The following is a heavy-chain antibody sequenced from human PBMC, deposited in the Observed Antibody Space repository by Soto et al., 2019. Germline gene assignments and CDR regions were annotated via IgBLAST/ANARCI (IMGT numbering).Heavy chain of an antibody. V-gene: IGHV4-34*01. J-gene: IGHJ4*02. Sequence: SETLSLSYAVYGGSFSGYYWCWIRQPPGKGLEWIGEINHSGSTNYNPSLKSRVTISVDTSKNQFSLKLSSVTAADTAVYYCATKLYCSSTSCPIDYWGQGTLVTVSS. CDR1: GGSFSGYY. CDR2: INHSGST. CDR3: ATKLYCSSTSCPIDY. D-gene: IGHD2-2*01.